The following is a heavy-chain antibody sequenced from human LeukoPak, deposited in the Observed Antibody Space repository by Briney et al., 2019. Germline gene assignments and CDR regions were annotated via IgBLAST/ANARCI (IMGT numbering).Heavy chain of an antibody. CDR3: STGSGHAFDI. V-gene: IGHV3-74*01. Sequence: PGGSLTLSCAASVFTFSSYWMHWVRRVRGEGLVWVSRINSDGSSTSYADSVKGRFTISRDNAKNTLYVQMNSLRAEDTAVYYCSTGSGHAFDIWGRGTMVTVSS. CDR2: INSDGSST. CDR1: VFTFSSYW. J-gene: IGHJ3*02. D-gene: IGHD3-10*01.